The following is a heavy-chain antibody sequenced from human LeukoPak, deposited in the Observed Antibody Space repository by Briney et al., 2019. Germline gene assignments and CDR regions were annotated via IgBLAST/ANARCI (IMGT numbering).Heavy chain of an antibody. CDR3: ARDHGGVSGSSGDY. J-gene: IGHJ4*02. V-gene: IGHV3-21*01. D-gene: IGHD3-22*01. Sequence: GGSLRLSCASSGFTFSSYSMNWVRQAPGKGLDWVSSISSSSSYIYYADSVKGRFTISRDNAKNSLYLQMNRLRAEDTGVYYCARDHGGVSGSSGDYWGQGTLVTVSS. CDR2: ISSSSSYI. CDR1: GFTFSSYS.